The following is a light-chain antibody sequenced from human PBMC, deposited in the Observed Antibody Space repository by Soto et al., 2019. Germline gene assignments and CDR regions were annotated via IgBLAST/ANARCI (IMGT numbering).Light chain of an antibody. CDR1: SSDVGGYNY. J-gene: IGLJ1*01. CDR2: DVG. CDR3: SSYTSSNTEV. Sequence: SDLTQPASVSGFPGQSITISCTRTSSDVGGYNYVSWYQQHPGKAPKLMIYDVGSRPSGVSNRFSGSKSGNTASLTISGLQAEDEADYYCSSYTSSNTEVFGTGTKSPS. V-gene: IGLV2-14*01.